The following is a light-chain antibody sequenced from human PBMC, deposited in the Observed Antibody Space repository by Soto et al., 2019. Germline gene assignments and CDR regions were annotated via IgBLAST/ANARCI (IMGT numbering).Light chain of an antibody. CDR1: QSVSSR. Sequence: EIVMTQSPGTLSLSPGERATLSCRASQSVSSRLAWYQQKPGQAPRLLISGASSRATGIPDRFSGSGSGTDFTLTISSLQPDDFATYYCQQYNSYWTFGQGTKVDIK. CDR3: QQYNSYWT. CDR2: GAS. V-gene: IGKV3D-15*01. J-gene: IGKJ1*01.